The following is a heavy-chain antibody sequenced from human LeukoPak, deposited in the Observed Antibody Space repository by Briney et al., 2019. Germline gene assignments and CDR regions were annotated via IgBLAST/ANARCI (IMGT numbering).Heavy chain of an antibody. V-gene: IGHV3-48*03. CDR2: ISRTGNSI. Sequence: GGSLRLSCAPSGFTLTSHEMNWVRLAPGKGLEWISYISRTGNSIYYADSVKGRFTVSRDSAKNSLYLQMNSLRAEDTAVYYCARGPYSSNWYVDYWGQGTLVTVAS. CDR1: GFTLTSHE. D-gene: IGHD6-13*01. CDR3: ARGPYSSNWYVDY. J-gene: IGHJ4*02.